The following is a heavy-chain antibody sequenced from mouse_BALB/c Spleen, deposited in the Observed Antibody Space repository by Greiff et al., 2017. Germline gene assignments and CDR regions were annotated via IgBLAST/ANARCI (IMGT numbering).Heavy chain of an antibody. CDR3: ARGGYGSSYTAWFAY. J-gene: IGHJ3*01. V-gene: IGHV5-6-3*01. CDR1: GFTFSSYG. D-gene: IGHD1-1*01. CDR2: INSNGGST. Sequence: EVKLVESGGGLVQPGGSLKLSCAASGFTFSSYGMSWVRQTPDKRLELVATINSNGGSTYYPDSVKGRFTISRDNAKNTLYLQMSSLKSEDTAMYYCARGGYGSSYTAWFAYWGQGTLVTVSA.